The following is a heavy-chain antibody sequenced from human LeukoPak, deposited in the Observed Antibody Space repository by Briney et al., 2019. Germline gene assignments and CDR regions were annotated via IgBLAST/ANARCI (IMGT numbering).Heavy chain of an antibody. V-gene: IGHV4-34*01. CDR2: ISHSGYT. D-gene: IGHD4-17*01. J-gene: IGHJ5*02. Sequence: SETLSLTCTVYNGSFSGYYWTWIRQSPGTGLEWIGEISHSGYTNLNPSLKSRLTISLDMSKNHLSLRLTSLTAADTAVYYCARHGFYGDSARRKFDPWGQGTLVTVSS. CDR3: ARHGFYGDSARRKFDP. CDR1: NGSFSGYY.